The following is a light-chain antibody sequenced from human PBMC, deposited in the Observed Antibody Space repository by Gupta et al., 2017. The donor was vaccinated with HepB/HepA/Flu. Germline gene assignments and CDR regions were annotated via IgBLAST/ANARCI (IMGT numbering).Light chain of an antibody. CDR3: SAYTTSSDVL. V-gene: IGLV2-14*03. Sequence: QSALTQPAPVSGSPGPSLTISCTGTSSDVGRYNYVSWYQQHPAKPPKLIFYDVSYRPSGVSDRFAASNAGTSALFTISGRQAEDDAYYYSSAYTTSSDVLFGGGTKLTVL. CDR1: SSDVGRYNY. J-gene: IGLJ2*01. CDR2: DVS.